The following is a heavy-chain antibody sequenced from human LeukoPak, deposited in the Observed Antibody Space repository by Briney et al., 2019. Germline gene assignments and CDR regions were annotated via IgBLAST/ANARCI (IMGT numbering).Heavy chain of an antibody. CDR2: ITGDNNII. Sequence: GGSLRLSCAASAFTFSNYGMHWVRQAPGKGLEWLSYITGDNNIISYVDSVKGRFTISRDNAQNSLYLQMNSLRAEDTAVYFCVRDKNWAFDYWGQGTPVTVSS. J-gene: IGHJ4*02. CDR3: VRDKNWAFDY. D-gene: IGHD7-27*01. V-gene: IGHV3-48*01. CDR1: AFTFSNYG.